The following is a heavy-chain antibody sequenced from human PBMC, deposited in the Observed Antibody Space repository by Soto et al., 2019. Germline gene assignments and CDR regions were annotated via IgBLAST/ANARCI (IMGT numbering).Heavy chain of an antibody. V-gene: IGHV4-39*01. CDR2: IYYSGST. CDR1: GGSISSSSYS. Sequence: QLQLQESGPGLVKPSETLSLTCTVSGGSISSSSYSWGWIRQPPGKGLEWIGSIYYSGSTYYNPSLKSRVTISVDTSKNQFSLKLSSVTAADTAVYYCARHGTLLIDSWGQGTLVTVSS. J-gene: IGHJ4*02. CDR3: ARHGTLLIDS. D-gene: IGHD1-26*01.